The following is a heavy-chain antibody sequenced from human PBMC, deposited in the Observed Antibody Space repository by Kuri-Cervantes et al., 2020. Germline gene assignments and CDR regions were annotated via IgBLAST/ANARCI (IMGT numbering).Heavy chain of an antibody. Sequence: SGPTLVKPTQTLTLTCTFSGFSLSTSGVGVGWIRQPPGKALEWLALIYWDDDKRYSPSLKSRLTITKDTSKNQVVLTMTSMDPVDTATYYCAHRRITMIVGGNGFDYWGQGTLVTVSS. V-gene: IGHV2-5*02. D-gene: IGHD3-22*01. CDR3: AHRRITMIVGGNGFDY. CDR2: IYWDDDK. J-gene: IGHJ4*02. CDR1: GFSLSTSGVG.